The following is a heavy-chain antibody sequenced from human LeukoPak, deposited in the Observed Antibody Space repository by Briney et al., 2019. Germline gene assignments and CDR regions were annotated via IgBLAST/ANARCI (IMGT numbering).Heavy chain of an antibody. CDR2: MNPNSGNT. V-gene: IGHV1-8*01. CDR3: ARGLDGSSGFRNAHNWFAP. D-gene: IGHD6-13*01. CDR1: GYTFTSYD. J-gene: IGHJ5*02. Sequence: ASVKVSCKASGYTFTSYDINWVRQATGQGLEWMGWMNPNSGNTGYAQKFQGRVTMTRNTSISTAYMELSSLRSEDTAVYYCARGLDGSSGFRNAHNWFAPGGQGTRVTVP.